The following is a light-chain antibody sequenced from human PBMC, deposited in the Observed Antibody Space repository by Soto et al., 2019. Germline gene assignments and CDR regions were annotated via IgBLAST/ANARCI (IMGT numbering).Light chain of an antibody. J-gene: IGLJ1*01. CDR2: EVS. Sequence: QSVLTQPASVSGSPGQSITISCSGTSCDVGSYNYVSWYQQHPVKAPKLMIYEVSNRPSGVSNRFSGSKSGNTASLTISGLQAEDEADYYCSSYTGTNSLVFGTGTKGTVL. CDR1: SCDVGSYNY. CDR3: SSYTGTNSLV. V-gene: IGLV2-14*01.